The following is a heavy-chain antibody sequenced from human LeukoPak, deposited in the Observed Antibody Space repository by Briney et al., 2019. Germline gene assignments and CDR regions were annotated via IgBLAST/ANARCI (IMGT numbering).Heavy chain of an antibody. Sequence: SETLSLTCTVSGGSVSSDSYYWSWIRQPPGKGLEWIGYIYYSGSTNYNPSLKSRVNISIDTSKNQFSLKLSSVTAADTALYYCARHGDLLRTTVVNRHFDYWGQGTLVTVSS. CDR2: IYYSGST. V-gene: IGHV4-61*01. D-gene: IGHD4-23*01. J-gene: IGHJ4*02. CDR3: ARHGDLLRTTVVNRHFDY. CDR1: GGSVSSDSYY.